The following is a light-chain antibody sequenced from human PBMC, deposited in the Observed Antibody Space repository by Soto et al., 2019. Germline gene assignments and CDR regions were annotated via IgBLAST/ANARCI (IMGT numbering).Light chain of an antibody. J-gene: IGKJ5*01. CDR1: HSININ. CDR3: QQYGGSPRIT. CDR2: GAS. Sequence: EVGMTQSPATLSVSPGERATLSCSASHSININLAWYQQKPGQAPRLLIYGASTRATGLPARFSGSGSGTDFTLIINRLEPEDVAIYYCQQYGGSPRITFGQGTRLEI. V-gene: IGKV3-15*01.